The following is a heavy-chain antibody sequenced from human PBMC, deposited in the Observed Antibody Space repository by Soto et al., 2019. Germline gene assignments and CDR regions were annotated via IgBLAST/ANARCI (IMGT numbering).Heavy chain of an antibody. CDR3: ARDGASGRGGLDY. CDR2: INTYNGNT. V-gene: IGHV1-18*01. Sequence: QVQLVQSGAEVKKPGASVKVSCKSSGYPFTTYGISWVRQAPGQGLEWMGWINTYNGNTNYAQKLQGRVTMTTDTSTSTAYMELTSLRSDDKDVYYCARDGASGRGGLDYRGQGTLVTVSS. CDR1: GYPFTTYG. D-gene: IGHD6-19*01. J-gene: IGHJ4*02.